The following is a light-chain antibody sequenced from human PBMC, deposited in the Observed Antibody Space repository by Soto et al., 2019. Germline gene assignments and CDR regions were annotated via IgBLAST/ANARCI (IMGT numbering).Light chain of an antibody. J-gene: IGLJ3*02. CDR2: EVN. CDR3: CSYAGNGAWV. CDR1: SSDIGGYDH. V-gene: IGLV2-8*01. Sequence: QSALTQPPSASGSPGQSVTISCTGTSSDIGGYDHVSWYRQDPGKAPKVMIYEVNRRPSGVSDRFSGSKSGNTASLTISGLQADDEADFFCCSYAGNGAWVFGGGTKLTVL.